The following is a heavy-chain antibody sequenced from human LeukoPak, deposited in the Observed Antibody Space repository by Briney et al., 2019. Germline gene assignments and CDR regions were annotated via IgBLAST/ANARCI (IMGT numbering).Heavy chain of an antibody. J-gene: IGHJ6*02. Sequence: GASVNVSCKASGGTFSSYAISWVRQAPGQGLEWVGGILPIFGTANYAQKFQGRVTITADESTSTAYMELSSLRSEDTAVYYCASLIEDFWSGPINCYYYGMDVWGQGTTVTVSS. D-gene: IGHD3-3*01. CDR2: ILPIFGTA. V-gene: IGHV1-69*01. CDR1: GGTFSSYA. CDR3: ASLIEDFWSGPINCYYYGMDV.